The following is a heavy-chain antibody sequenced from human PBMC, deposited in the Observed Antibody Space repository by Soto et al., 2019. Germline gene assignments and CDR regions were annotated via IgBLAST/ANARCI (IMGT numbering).Heavy chain of an antibody. D-gene: IGHD3-22*01. CDR1: GFTFSAYG. Sequence: QAQLVESGGGVVPPGESLRLSCEVSGFTFSAYGMHWVRQAPGKGLEWVAAISHDGTNKNYGDSVKGRFTISRDNSKKTLYLQMNSLRPEDTALYYCAKDEYYYSRSGYYIFDSWGQGTLVTVSS. J-gene: IGHJ4*02. CDR2: ISHDGTNK. CDR3: AKDEYYYSRSGYYIFDS. V-gene: IGHV3-30*18.